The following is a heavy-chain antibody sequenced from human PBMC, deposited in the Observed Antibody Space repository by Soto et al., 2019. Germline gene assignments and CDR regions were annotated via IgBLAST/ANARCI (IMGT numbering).Heavy chain of an antibody. D-gene: IGHD3-10*01. J-gene: IGHJ4*02. CDR1: GGSISSSYW. Sequence: SETLSLTCAVSGGSISSSYWWSWVRQPPGKGLEWIGEINHSGSANFNPSLRGRVTISVDKSKNQFSLKLSSVTAADTAVYYCAREVIRGAAVDYWGQGTLVTVSS. CDR3: AREVIRGAAVDY. CDR2: INHSGSA. V-gene: IGHV4-4*02.